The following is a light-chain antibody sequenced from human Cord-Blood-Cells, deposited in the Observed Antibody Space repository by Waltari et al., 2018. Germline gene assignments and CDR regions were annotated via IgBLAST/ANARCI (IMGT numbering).Light chain of an antibody. J-gene: IGLJ3*02. Sequence: SYELTQPPSVSVSPGQTARNTCSGDALPKKYPYWYQQKSGQAPALFIYEDSKRPSGIPERFSGSSSGTMATLTISGAQVEDEADYYCYSTDSSGNHRVFGGGTKLTVL. V-gene: IGLV3-10*01. CDR3: YSTDSSGNHRV. CDR1: ALPKKY. CDR2: EDS.